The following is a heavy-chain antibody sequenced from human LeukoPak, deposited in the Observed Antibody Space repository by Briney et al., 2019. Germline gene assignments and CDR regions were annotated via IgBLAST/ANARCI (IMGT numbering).Heavy chain of an antibody. J-gene: IGHJ4*02. CDR2: ISGSGGST. D-gene: IGHD3-22*01. CDR3: AKDEWRYYYDSSGYKDY. Sequence: SGGSLRLSCAASGFTFSSYAMSWVRQAPGKGLEWVSAISGSGGSTYYADSVKGRFTISRDNSKNTLYLQMNSLRAEDTAVYYCAKDEWRYYYDSSGYKDYWGQGTLVTVSS. V-gene: IGHV3-23*01. CDR1: GFTFSSYA.